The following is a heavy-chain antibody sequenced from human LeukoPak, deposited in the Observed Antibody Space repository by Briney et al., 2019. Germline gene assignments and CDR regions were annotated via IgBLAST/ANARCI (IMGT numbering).Heavy chain of an antibody. CDR2: IRYDGSNK. J-gene: IGHJ4*02. CDR3: AKVLGVLYSSSSADY. D-gene: IGHD6-6*01. Sequence: PGGSLRLSCAASGFTFSSYGMHWVRQAPGKGLEWVAFIRYDGSNKYYADSVKGRFTISRDNSKNTLYLQMNSLRAEDTAVYYCAKVLGVLYSSSSADYWGQGTLVTVSS. V-gene: IGHV3-30*02. CDR1: GFTFSSYG.